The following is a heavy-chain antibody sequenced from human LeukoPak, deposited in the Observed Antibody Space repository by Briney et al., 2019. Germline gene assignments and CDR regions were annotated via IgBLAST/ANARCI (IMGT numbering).Heavy chain of an antibody. CDR1: GFTFSNAW. D-gene: IGHD1-1*01. V-gene: IGHV3-48*02. CDR2: ISTSSSSI. CDR3: TGGRSGTGYLFDY. Sequence: PGGSLRLSCAASGFTFSNAWMSWVRQAPGKGLEWVSYISTSSSSIYYADSVKGRFTISRDNAKTSLYLQMNSLRDEDTAVYYCTGGRSGTGYLFDYWGQGTLVTVSS. J-gene: IGHJ4*02.